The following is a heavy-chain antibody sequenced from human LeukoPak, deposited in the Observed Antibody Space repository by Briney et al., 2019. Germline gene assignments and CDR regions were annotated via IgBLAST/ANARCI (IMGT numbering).Heavy chain of an antibody. CDR2: ISGSGGST. D-gene: IGHD7-27*01. V-gene: IGHV3-23*01. CDR1: GFTFSSYA. CDR3: AKENHWGSLGWYFDL. Sequence: GGSLRLSCAASGFTFSSYAMSWVRQAPGKGLEWVSAISGSGGSTYYADSVKGRFTISRDNSKNTLYLQMHSLRAEDTAVYYCAKENHWGSLGWYFDLWGRGTLVTVSS. J-gene: IGHJ2*01.